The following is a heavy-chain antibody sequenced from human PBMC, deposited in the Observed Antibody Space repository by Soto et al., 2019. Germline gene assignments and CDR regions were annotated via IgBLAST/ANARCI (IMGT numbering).Heavy chain of an antibody. CDR3: ARGRLPSATTFFDS. Sequence: QVQLVESGGGVVQPGKSLRLSCEASGFIFSSYAIHWVRQAPGKGLEWVSIIWYDGGDKYYADSVKGRFSISRDNSNNTVYLQMDSLRAEDTALYYGARGRLPSATTFFDSLGQGTLVIFSS. J-gene: IGHJ4*02. CDR2: IWYDGGDK. V-gene: IGHV3-33*01. D-gene: IGHD2-21*02. CDR1: GFIFSSYA.